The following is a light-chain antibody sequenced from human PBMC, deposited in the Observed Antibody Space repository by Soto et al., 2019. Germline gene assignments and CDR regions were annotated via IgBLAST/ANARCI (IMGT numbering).Light chain of an antibody. CDR3: QVWDSTSEVV. CDR1: NIGSKN. J-gene: IGLJ3*02. Sequence: SYELTQSPSVSVAPGKTARITCGGNNIGSKNVHWYQQKPGQAPVLVIYYDSDRPSGIPERFSGSNSGNTATLTISRVEAGDEADYFCQVWDSTSEVVFGGGTKLNVL. CDR2: YDS. V-gene: IGLV3-21*04.